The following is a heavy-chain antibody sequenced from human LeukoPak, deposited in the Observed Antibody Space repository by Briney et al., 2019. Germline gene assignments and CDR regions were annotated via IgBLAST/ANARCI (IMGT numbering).Heavy chain of an antibody. V-gene: IGHV4-39*07. J-gene: IGHJ6*03. CDR1: GGSISSSSYY. CDR3: ARVNSEYYYYYYYVDV. Sequence: SETLSLTCTVSGGSISSSSYYWGWIRQPPGKGLDWIGSIYYSGSTYYNPSLKSRVTISVDTSKNQFSLKLSSVTAADTAVYYCARVNSEYYYYYYYVDVWGKGTTVTISS. CDR2: IYYSGST. D-gene: IGHD2/OR15-2a*01.